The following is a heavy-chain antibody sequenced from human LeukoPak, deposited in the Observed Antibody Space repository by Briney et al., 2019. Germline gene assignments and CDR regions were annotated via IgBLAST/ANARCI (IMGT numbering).Heavy chain of an antibody. CDR2: IYSGGST. D-gene: IGHD3-22*01. CDR3: ARFEYDTLYDY. Sequence: GGSLRLSCAASGFTVSSNYMSWVRQAPGKRLEWVSVIYSGGSTYYADSVKGRFTISRDNSKNTLYLQMNSLRAEDTAVYYCARFEYDTLYDYWGQGTLVTVSS. CDR1: GFTVSSNY. J-gene: IGHJ4*02. V-gene: IGHV3-66*01.